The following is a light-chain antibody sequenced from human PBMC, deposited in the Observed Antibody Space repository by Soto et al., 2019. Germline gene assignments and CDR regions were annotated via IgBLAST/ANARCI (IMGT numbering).Light chain of an antibody. CDR2: GAS. CDR3: QQYGSTPRT. J-gene: IGKJ1*01. Sequence: ESVFTQSPGTLSLSPGEGATLSCRASQSVSSSSLAWYQQKPGQAPRLLIYGASSRATGIPDRFSGSGSGTHFTLTLSRLEPEDFAVYYCQQYGSTPRTFGQGTKGEIK. V-gene: IGKV3-20*01. CDR1: QSVSSSS.